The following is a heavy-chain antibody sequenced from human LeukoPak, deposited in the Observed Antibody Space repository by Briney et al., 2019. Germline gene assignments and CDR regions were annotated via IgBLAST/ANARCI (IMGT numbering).Heavy chain of an antibody. CDR2: IKQDGSEK. J-gene: IGHJ5*02. CDR3: TRDFDP. V-gene: IGHV3-7*01. CDR1: GLSFGNYW. Sequence: GGSLRLSCVASGLSFGNYWMDWVRQAPGKGLEWVGNIKQDGSEKYYVDSVKGRLTTSRDNAKNSLYLDMNSLRVEDTAIYYCTRDFDPWGQGTLVTVSS.